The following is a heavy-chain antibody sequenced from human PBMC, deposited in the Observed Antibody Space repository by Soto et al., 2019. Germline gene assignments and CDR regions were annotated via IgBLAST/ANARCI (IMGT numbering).Heavy chain of an antibody. D-gene: IGHD6-6*01. V-gene: IGHV1-69*12. CDR2: IIPIFGTA. J-gene: IGHJ6*02. CDR3: ARGAGYSSSSRGSQYYYYGMDV. Sequence: QVQLVQSGAEVKKPGSSVKVSCKASGGTFSSYAISWVRQAPGQGLEWMGGIIPIFGTANYAQKFQGRVTINADESTSTAYMELSSLRSEDTAVYYCARGAGYSSSSRGSQYYYYGMDVWGQGTTVTVSS. CDR1: GGTFSSYA.